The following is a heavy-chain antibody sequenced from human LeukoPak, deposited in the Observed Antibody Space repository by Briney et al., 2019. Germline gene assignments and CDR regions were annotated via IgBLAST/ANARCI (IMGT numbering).Heavy chain of an antibody. J-gene: IGHJ4*02. Sequence: ASAKVSCKASGDTFTSYDINWVRQAPGQGLEWRGWMNPNSGNTGYAQKFQGRVTMTRNTSISTAYMELSSLRSEDTAVYYCARGRKLLYYGSGSSPYYFDYWGQGTLVTVSS. D-gene: IGHD3-10*01. V-gene: IGHV1-8*01. CDR3: ARGRKLLYYGSGSSPYYFDY. CDR1: GDTFTSYD. CDR2: MNPNSGNT.